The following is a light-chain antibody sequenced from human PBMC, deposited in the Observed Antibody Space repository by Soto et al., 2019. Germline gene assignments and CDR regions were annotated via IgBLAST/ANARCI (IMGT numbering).Light chain of an antibody. V-gene: IGLV1-47*02. CDR1: NSNIGSNF. CDR3: SSSAGNNKAV. J-gene: IGLJ3*02. CDR2: SYN. Sequence: QSVLTQPPSASGTPGQRVTISCSGTNSNIGSNFVYWYQHLPGTTPKLLVFSYNQRPSGVPDRFSGSKSGSSASLAISGLRSEDEADYYCSSSAGNNKAVFGGGTKLTVL.